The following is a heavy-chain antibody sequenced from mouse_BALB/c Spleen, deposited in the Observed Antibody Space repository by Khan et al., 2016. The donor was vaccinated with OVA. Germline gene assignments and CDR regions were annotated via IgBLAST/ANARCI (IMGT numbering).Heavy chain of an antibody. Sequence: QVRLQQSGTELVRPGASVKLSCKASGYSFTSYWMNWVKQRPGQGLEWIGMIHPSDSETTFNQKFKDRATLTVDKSSSTVYMQLSSPTSEDSAVXYCARGSTSSYWYFVVWGAGTTVTVSS. V-gene: IGHV1-61*01. CDR3: ARGSTSSYWYFVV. CDR2: IHPSDSET. D-gene: IGHD2-14*01. CDR1: GYSFTSYW. J-gene: IGHJ1*01.